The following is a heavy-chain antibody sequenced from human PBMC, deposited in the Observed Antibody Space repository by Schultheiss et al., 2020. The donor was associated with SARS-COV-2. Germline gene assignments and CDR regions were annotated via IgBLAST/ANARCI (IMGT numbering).Heavy chain of an antibody. Sequence: GGSLRLSCAASGFTFSSYGMHWVRQAPGKGLEWVAVISYDGSNKYYADSVKGRFTISRDNSKNTLYLQMNSLRAEDTAVYYCAKLSTATYFDYWGQGTLVTVSS. CDR2: ISYDGSNK. CDR3: AKLSTATYFDY. V-gene: IGHV3-30*18. J-gene: IGHJ4*02. CDR1: GFTFSSYG. D-gene: IGHD3-16*02.